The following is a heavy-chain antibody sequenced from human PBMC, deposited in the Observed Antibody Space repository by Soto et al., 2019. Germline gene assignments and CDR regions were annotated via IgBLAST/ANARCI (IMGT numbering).Heavy chain of an antibody. D-gene: IGHD6-13*01. CDR2: IYYSGST. CDR1: GGSISSYY. Sequence: QVQLQESGPGLVKPSETLSLTCTVSGGSISSYYWSWIRQPPGKGPEWIGYIYYSGSTNYNPSLKRRVTVSVDTSKNQFSLKLSSVTAADTAVYYWARAKAPLYSSSWYWFDPWGQGTLVTVSS. V-gene: IGHV4-59*08. CDR3: ARAKAPLYSSSWYWFDP. J-gene: IGHJ5*02.